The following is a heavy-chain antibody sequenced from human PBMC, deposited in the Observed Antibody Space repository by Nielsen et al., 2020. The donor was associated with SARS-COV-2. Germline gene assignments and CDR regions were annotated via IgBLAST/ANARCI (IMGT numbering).Heavy chain of an antibody. CDR3: SKRSGYTSGWYGDY. CDR2: ISYST. CDR1: GFTISTYG. V-gene: IGHV3-23*01. J-gene: IGHJ4*02. D-gene: IGHD6-19*01. Sequence: GESLKISCVVSGFTISTYGMSWVRQAPGKGLEWVSAISYSTYYADSVKGRFTVSRDNSKNTMYPQMNSLRAEDTAVDYGSKRSGYTSGWYGDYWGQGTLVTVSS.